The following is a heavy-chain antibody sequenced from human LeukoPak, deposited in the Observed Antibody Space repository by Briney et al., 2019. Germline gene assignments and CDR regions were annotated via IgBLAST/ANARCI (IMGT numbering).Heavy chain of an antibody. CDR2: ISSSSTI. CDR1: GFTFSSYS. Sequence: SGGSLRLSCAASGFTFSSYSMNWVRQAPGKGLEWVSYISSSSTIYYADSVKGRFTISRDNAKNSLYLQMNSLRDEDTAVYYCARARTSDYWGQGTLVTVSS. J-gene: IGHJ4*02. V-gene: IGHV3-48*02. CDR3: ARARTSDY.